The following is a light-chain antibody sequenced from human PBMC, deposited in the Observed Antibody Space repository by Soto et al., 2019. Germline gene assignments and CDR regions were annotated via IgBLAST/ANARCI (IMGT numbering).Light chain of an antibody. Sequence: ELALTQSPGTLSLAPWERATLSCLASQSFSNNYLSWYQQKPGHAPRLVIYGASNRATGIPDRFSGSVSGTDVTLTIGRLEPEDFPVYYCHQYGRSGTCGQGTKVDIK. CDR2: GAS. CDR3: HQYGRSGT. V-gene: IGKV3-20*01. J-gene: IGKJ1*01. CDR1: QSFSNNY.